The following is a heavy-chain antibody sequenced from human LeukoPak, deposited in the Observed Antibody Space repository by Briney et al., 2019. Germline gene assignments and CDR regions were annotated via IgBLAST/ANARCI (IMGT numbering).Heavy chain of an antibody. CDR3: AIGGDYYDIDY. CDR2: IYYSGST. V-gene: IGHV4-59*01. D-gene: IGHD3-22*01. J-gene: IGHJ4*02. Sequence: PSETLSLTCTVSGGSISSYYWSWIRQPPGKGLEWIGYIYYSGSTNYNPSLKSRVTISVDTSKNQFSLKLSSVTAADTAVSYCAIGGDYYDIDYWGQGTLVTVSS. CDR1: GGSISSYY.